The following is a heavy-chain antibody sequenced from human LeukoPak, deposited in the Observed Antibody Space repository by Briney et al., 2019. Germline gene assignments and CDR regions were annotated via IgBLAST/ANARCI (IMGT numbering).Heavy chain of an antibody. CDR1: GFTFSSYW. Sequence: LSGGSLRLSCAASGFTFSSYWMSWVRQAPGKGLEWVANIKQDGSEKYYVDSVKGRFTISRDNAKNSLYLQMNSLRAEDTAVYYCAREPGPGLGPNWFDPWGQGTLVTVSS. CDR3: AREPGPGLGPNWFDP. D-gene: IGHD5/OR15-5a*01. J-gene: IGHJ5*02. V-gene: IGHV3-7*01. CDR2: IKQDGSEK.